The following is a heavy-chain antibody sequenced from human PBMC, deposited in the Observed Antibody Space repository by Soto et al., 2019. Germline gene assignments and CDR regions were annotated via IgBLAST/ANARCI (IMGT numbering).Heavy chain of an antibody. V-gene: IGHV3-7*01. J-gene: IGHJ3*02. CDR2: IKQDGSEK. CDR3: ARDGYSAGFDI. Sequence: PGGSLRLSCAASGFTFRSYYMSWVRQAPGKGLEWVANIKQDGSEKYYVDSVKGRFTISRDNAKNSLYLQMNSLRAEDTAVYYCARDGYSAGFDIWGQGTMVT. D-gene: IGHD5-18*01. CDR1: GFTFRSYY.